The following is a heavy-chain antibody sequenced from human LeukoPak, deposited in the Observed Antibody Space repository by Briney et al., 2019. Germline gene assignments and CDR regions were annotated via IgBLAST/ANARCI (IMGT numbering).Heavy chain of an antibody. Sequence: WGGLRLFCSAPWVTRRSHYMRLVRHASREGLEWVSVIYSGGSTYYADSVKGRFTISRDNSKNTLYLQMNSLRAEDTAVYYCARDLGETGYWGQGTLVTVSS. V-gene: IGHV3-53*01. CDR3: ARDLGETGY. CDR1: WVTRRSHY. J-gene: IGHJ4*02. D-gene: IGHD3-10*01. CDR2: IYSGGST.